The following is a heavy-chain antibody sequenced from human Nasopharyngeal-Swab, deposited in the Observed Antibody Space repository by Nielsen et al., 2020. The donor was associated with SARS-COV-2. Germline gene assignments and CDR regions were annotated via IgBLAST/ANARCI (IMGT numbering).Heavy chain of an antibody. CDR1: GFTFSGYW. CDR3: ARGARGFLLWYFDL. V-gene: IGHV3-7*01. J-gene: IGHJ2*01. Sequence: GESLKISCAASGFTFSGYWMSWVRKAPGKGLEWVANIKQDGSEKYYVDSVKGRFTISRDNAKNSLYLQMNSLRAEDTAVYYCARGARGFLLWYFDLWGRGTLVTVSS. CDR2: IKQDGSEK. D-gene: IGHD2-15*01.